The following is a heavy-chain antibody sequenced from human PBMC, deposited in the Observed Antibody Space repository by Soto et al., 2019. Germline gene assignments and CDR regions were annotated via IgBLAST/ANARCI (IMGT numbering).Heavy chain of an antibody. CDR3: AKDLGSGKPYYYYAMDV. Sequence: GGSLRLSCEASGFIFSRYGTHWVRQAPGKGLEWVAVISYDGSNKYYAESVKGRFIISRDKSENTLYLQMNSLRAEDTAVYCCAKDLGSGKPYYYYAMDVWGQGTTVTVSS. D-gene: IGHD3-10*01. CDR1: GFIFSRYG. V-gene: IGHV3-30*18. J-gene: IGHJ6*02. CDR2: ISYDGSNK.